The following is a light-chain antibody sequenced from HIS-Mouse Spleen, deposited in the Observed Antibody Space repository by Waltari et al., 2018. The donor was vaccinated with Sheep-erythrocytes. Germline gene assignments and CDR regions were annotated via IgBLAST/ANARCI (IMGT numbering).Light chain of an antibody. J-gene: IGLJ1*01. CDR1: SSYVGGYNY. V-gene: IGLV2-11*01. Sequence: QSALTQPRSVSGSPGQSVTISCTGTSSYVGGYNYVPWYQQHPGKAPKLMIYDVSKRPSGVPVRLSGSKSGNTASLTISGLQAEDEADYYCCSYAGSYNHVFATGTKVTVL. CDR3: CSYAGSYNHV. CDR2: DVS.